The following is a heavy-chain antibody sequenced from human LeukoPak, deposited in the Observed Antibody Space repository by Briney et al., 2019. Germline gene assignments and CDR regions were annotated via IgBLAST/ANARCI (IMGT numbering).Heavy chain of an antibody. Sequence: SETLSLTGTVYGGSISSYYWSWIRQPPGKGLEWIGYIYYSGSANYNPSLKSRVTISVDTSKNQFSLKLSSVTAADTAVYYCARGLRTGYYGSGSPYFDYWGQGTLVTVSS. CDR3: ARGLRTGYYGSGSPYFDY. J-gene: IGHJ4*02. CDR2: IYYSGSA. V-gene: IGHV4-59*12. CDR1: GGSISSYY. D-gene: IGHD3-10*01.